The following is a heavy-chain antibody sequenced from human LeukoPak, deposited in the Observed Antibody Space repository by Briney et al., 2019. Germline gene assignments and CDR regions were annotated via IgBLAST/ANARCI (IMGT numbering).Heavy chain of an antibody. CDR3: AKVPAITMIQRGLYYFDY. CDR1: GFTFSNYA. D-gene: IGHD3-22*01. V-gene: IGHV3-23*01. CDR2: ISGSAGST. J-gene: IGHJ4*02. Sequence: GGSLRLSCAASGFTFSNYAMSWVRQAPGKGLEWVSGISGSAGSTYYADSVKGRFTISRDNSKNTLYLQMSSLRAEDTAVYYCAKVPAITMIQRGLYYFDYWGQGALVTVSS.